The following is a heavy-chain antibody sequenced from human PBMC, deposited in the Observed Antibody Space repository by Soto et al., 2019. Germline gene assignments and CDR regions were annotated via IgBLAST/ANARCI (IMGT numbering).Heavy chain of an antibody. CDR1: GGTFSSYA. Sequence: SVKVSCKASGGTFSSYAISWVRQAPGQGLEWMGGIIPIFGTANYAQKFQGRVTITADESTSTACMELSSLRSEDTAVYYCAREDDSSGYPTYAFDIWGQGTMVTVSS. D-gene: IGHD3-22*01. CDR2: IIPIFGTA. CDR3: AREDDSSGYPTYAFDI. V-gene: IGHV1-69*13. J-gene: IGHJ3*02.